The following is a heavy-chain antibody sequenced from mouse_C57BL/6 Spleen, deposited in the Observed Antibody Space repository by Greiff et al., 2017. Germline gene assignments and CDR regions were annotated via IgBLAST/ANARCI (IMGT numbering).Heavy chain of an antibody. CDR1: GFTFSSYG. D-gene: IGHD2-2*01. V-gene: IGHV5-6*01. J-gene: IGHJ2*01. CDR2: ISSGGSYT. Sequence: EVQLVESGGDLVKPGGSLKLSCAASGFTFSSYGMSWVRQTPDKRLEWVATISSGGSYTYYPDIGKGRFTISRDNAKNTLYLQMSSLKSEYTAMYYGARLGVTTKDFDYWGQGTPLTVSS. CDR3: ARLGVTTKDFDY.